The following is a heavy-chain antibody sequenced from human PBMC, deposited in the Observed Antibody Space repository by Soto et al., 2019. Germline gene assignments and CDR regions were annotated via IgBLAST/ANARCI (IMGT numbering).Heavy chain of an antibody. J-gene: IGHJ6*02. V-gene: IGHV3-30-3*01. CDR1: GFTFSSYA. CDR2: ISDDGSNK. Sequence: PGGSLRRSCAASGFTFSSYAMHWVRQAPGKGLEWVAAISDDGSNKYYADSVKGRFTISRDNSKNTLYLQMNSLRAEDTAVYYCARDQKGQYSSGWYGYYYYGMDVWGQGTTVTVSS. CDR3: ARDQKGQYSSGWYGYYYYGMDV. D-gene: IGHD6-19*01.